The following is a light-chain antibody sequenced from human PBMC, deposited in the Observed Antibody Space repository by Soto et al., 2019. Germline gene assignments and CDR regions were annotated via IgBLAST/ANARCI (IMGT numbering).Light chain of an antibody. CDR1: SSDVGAYNY. CDR2: EVN. V-gene: IGLV2-14*01. Sequence: QSALTQPASVSGSPGQSITISCTGSSSDVGAYNYVSWYQQFPGKAPKLMIYEVNDRPSGVSNRFSGSKSGNTASLTISGLQTGDEADYYCCSYRSDNTWVFGGGTKVTVL. CDR3: CSYRSDNTWV. J-gene: IGLJ3*02.